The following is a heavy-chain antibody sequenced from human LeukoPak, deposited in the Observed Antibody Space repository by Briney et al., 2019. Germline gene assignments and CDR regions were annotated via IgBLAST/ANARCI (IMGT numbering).Heavy chain of an antibody. J-gene: IGHJ4*02. CDR3: ARESTAILDY. V-gene: IGHV4-30-4*08. Sequence: QVQLQESGPGLVKPSQTLSLTCTVSGVSIGSGDYYWSWIRQPPGEGLEWSGYIYYSGSTYYNPSLKGRVTISVDTSKNQFSLKLSSVTAADTAVYYCARESTAILDYWGQGTLVTVSS. CDR2: IYYSGST. D-gene: IGHD5-18*01. CDR1: GVSIGSGDYY.